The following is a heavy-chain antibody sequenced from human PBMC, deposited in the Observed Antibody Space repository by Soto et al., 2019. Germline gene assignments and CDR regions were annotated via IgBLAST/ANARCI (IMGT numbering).Heavy chain of an antibody. Sequence: QVQLVESGGGVVQPGRSLRLSCAASGFTFSSYGMHWVRQAPGKGLEWVAIIWYDGTYKYYAESVKGRFTISRDNSKNTVYLQMNSLRGEDSAVYYRARVQVIHYYYGMDVWGQGTTVTVSS. CDR3: ARVQVIHYYYGMDV. J-gene: IGHJ6*02. V-gene: IGHV3-33*01. CDR1: GFTFSSYG. CDR2: IWYDGTYK.